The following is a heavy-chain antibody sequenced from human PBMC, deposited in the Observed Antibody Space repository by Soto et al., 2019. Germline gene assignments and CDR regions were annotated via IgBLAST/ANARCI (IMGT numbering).Heavy chain of an antibody. CDR3: GRGRGLGELLQQDAFDM. J-gene: IGHJ3*02. D-gene: IGHD3-10*01. Sequence: SETLSLTCTVSGGSISSGGYYWSWIRQHPGKGLEWIGYIYYSGSTYYNPSLKSRVTISVDTSKNQFSLRLTSVTAADTAVYYCGRGRGLGELLQQDAFDMGGKGKMVTVSS. V-gene: IGHV4-31*03. CDR1: GGSISSGGYY. CDR2: IYYSGST.